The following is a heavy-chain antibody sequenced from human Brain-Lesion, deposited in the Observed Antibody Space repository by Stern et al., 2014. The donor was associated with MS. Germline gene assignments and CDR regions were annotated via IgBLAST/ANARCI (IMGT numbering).Heavy chain of an antibody. CDR1: GYTFTGYY. CDR3: ATYYYDSTGYIDF. J-gene: IGHJ4*02. D-gene: IGHD3-22*01. Sequence: VQLVQSGAEVKKPGASVKVSCKASGYTFTGYYMHWVRQAPGQGLERMGWIKPKRGGTNYGQKFKGWVTMTRDTSINTAYMELSRLRSDDTAVYYCATYYYDSTGYIDFWGQGTLVTVSS. V-gene: IGHV1-2*04. CDR2: IKPKRGGT.